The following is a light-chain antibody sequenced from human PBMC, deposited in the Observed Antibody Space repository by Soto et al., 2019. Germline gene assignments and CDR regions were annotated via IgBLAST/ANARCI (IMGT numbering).Light chain of an antibody. CDR2: DAS. Sequence: ETVLTQSPDTLALSPGERATLSCRASQSVGSYLAWYQQKPGQAPRLLIYDASNRATGVPARFSGSGSGTDFTLTISSLEPEDFAVYFCQQYNNWPPWTFGHGTKVEIK. J-gene: IGKJ1*01. CDR3: QQYNNWPPWT. V-gene: IGKV3-11*01. CDR1: QSVGSY.